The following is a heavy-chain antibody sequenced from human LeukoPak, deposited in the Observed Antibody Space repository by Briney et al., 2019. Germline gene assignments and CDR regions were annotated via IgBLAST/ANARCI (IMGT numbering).Heavy chain of an antibody. V-gene: IGHV4-34*01. CDR2: INHSGST. D-gene: IGHD2-21*01. Sequence: SETLSLTCAVYGGSFSGYYWSWIRQPPGKGLEWIGEINHSGSTNYNPSLKSRVTISVDTSKNQFSLKLSSVTAADTAVYYCARAIGRYYYYMDVWGKGTTVTISS. CDR3: ARAIGRYYYYMDV. CDR1: GGSFSGYY. J-gene: IGHJ6*03.